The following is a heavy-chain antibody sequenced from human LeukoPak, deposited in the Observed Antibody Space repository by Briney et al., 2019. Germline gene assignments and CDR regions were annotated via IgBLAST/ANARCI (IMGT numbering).Heavy chain of an antibody. CDR1: GFTFSSYS. CDR2: ISSSSSYI. J-gene: IGHJ3*02. Sequence: GGSLRLSCAASGFTFSSYSMNWVRQAPGKGLEWVSSISSSSSYIYYADSVKGRFTISRDNAKNSLYLQMNSLRAEDTAVYYCARGKYGDHDPFDIWGQGTMVTVFS. CDR3: ARGKYGDHDPFDI. D-gene: IGHD4-17*01. V-gene: IGHV3-21*01.